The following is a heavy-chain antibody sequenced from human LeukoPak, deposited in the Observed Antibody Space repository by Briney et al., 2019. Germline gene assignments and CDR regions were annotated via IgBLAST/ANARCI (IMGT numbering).Heavy chain of an antibody. J-gene: IGHJ6*02. V-gene: IGHV4-59*01. CDR3: ARVLGYCSSTSCPVYYYYGMDV. Sequence: KPSETLSLTCTVSGGSISSYYWSWIRQPPGKGLEWIGYIYYSGSTNYNPSLKSRVTISVDTSKNQFSLKLSSVTAADTAVYYCARVLGYCSSTSCPVYYYYGMDVWGQGTTVTVSS. CDR1: GGSISSYY. D-gene: IGHD2-2*01. CDR2: IYYSGST.